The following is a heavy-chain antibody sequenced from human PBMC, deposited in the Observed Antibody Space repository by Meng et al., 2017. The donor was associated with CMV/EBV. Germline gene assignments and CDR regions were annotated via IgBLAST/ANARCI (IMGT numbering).Heavy chain of an antibody. CDR3: ASESPRDLDY. Sequence: GESLKISCAASGFTFSSYSMNWVRQAPGKGLEWVSSISSSSYIYYADSVKGRFTISRDNAKNSLYLQMNSLRAEDTAVYYCASESPRDLDYWGQGTLVTVSS. J-gene: IGHJ4*02. V-gene: IGHV3-21*01. CDR1: GFTFSSYS. CDR2: ISSSSYI.